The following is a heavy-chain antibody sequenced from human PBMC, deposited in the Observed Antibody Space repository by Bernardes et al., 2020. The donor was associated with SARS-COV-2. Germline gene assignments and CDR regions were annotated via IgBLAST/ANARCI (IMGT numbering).Heavy chain of an antibody. CDR2: INAGNGNT. CDR3: ASYPLNCSGGSCYSHLDY. J-gene: IGHJ4*02. V-gene: IGHV1-3*01. Sequence: ASVKVSCKASGYTFTSYAMHWVRQAPGQRLEWMGWINAGNGNTKYSQKFQGRVTITRDTSASTAYMELSSLRSEDTAVYYCASYPLNCSGGSCYSHLDYWGQGTLVTVSS. CDR1: GYTFTSYA. D-gene: IGHD2-15*01.